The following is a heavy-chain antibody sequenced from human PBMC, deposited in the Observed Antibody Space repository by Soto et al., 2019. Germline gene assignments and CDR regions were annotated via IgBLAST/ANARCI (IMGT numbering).Heavy chain of an antibody. Sequence: SVKVSCKASGGTFSSYSISWVRQAPGQGLEWMGGIIPIFGTANYAQKFQGRVTITADESTSTAYMELSSLRSEDTAVYYCARGRITGTFRWYNWFDPWGQGTLVNRLL. D-gene: IGHD1-7*01. CDR2: IIPIFGTA. CDR3: ARGRITGTFRWYNWFDP. J-gene: IGHJ5*02. CDR1: GGTFSSYS. V-gene: IGHV1-69*13.